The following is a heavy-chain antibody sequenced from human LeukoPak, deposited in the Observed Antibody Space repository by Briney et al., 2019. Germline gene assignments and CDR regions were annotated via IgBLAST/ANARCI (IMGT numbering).Heavy chain of an antibody. V-gene: IGHV1-46*01. CDR1: GYSFTSYY. CDR2: INPSGDNT. D-gene: IGHD6-6*01. J-gene: IGHJ6*03. Sequence: GASVKVSCKASGYSFTSYYMHWVRQAPGQGLEWMGRINPSGDNTNYAQKFQGRVTMTRDMSTSTVYMELSSLRSEDTAVYYCARDWPSEQLVLTNYYYYMDVWGKGTTVTVSS. CDR3: ARDWPSEQLVLTNYYYYMDV.